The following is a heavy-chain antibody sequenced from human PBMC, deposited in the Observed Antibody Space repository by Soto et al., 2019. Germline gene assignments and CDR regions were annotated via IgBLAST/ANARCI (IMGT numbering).Heavy chain of an antibody. V-gene: IGHV1-18*01. D-gene: IGHD2-2*01. CDR2: ISAYNGNT. Sequence: QVPLVQSGAEVKKPGASVKVSCKASGYTFTSYGITWVRQAPGQGLEWMGWISAYNGNTNYAQKLQGRVTMTTDTSTSTAYMELRSLRSDDTAVYYCALVVPAALRLPQYDCWGQGTLVTVSS. CDR3: ALVVPAALRLPQYDC. CDR1: GYTFTSYG. J-gene: IGHJ4*02.